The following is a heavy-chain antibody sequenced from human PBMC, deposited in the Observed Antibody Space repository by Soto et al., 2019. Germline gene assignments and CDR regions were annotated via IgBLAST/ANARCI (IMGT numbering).Heavy chain of an antibody. Sequence: QVQLQESGPGLVKPSGTLSLTCAVSSGSISSSNWWSWVRQPPGKGLEWIGEIYHSGSTNYNPSLISRVTISVDKSKIQFALMLSSVTAADTAVYYCARGNEYSSSYQFDYWGQGTLVTVSS. CDR2: IYHSGST. V-gene: IGHV4-4*02. J-gene: IGHJ4*02. CDR3: ARGNEYSSSYQFDY. D-gene: IGHD6-6*01. CDR1: SGSISSSNW.